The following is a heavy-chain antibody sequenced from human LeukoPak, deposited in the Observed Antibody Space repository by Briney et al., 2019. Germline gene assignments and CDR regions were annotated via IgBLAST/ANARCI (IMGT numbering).Heavy chain of an antibody. CDR3: ARRDIVVVPAAIGAFDI. V-gene: IGHV5-51*01. Sequence: GESLKISCKGSGYSFTSYWIGWVRQMPGKGLEWMGIIHPGDSDTRYSPSFQGQVTISADKSISTAYLQWSSLKASDTAMYYCARRDIVVVPAAIGAFDIWGQGTMVTVSS. D-gene: IGHD2-2*02. CDR1: GYSFTSYW. CDR2: IHPGDSDT. J-gene: IGHJ3*02.